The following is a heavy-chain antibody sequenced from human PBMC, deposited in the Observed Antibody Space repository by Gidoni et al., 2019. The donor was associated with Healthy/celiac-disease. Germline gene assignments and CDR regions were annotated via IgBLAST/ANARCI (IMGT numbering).Heavy chain of an antibody. D-gene: IGHD1-26*01. CDR1: GFSLSNARMG. Sequence: QVTLKESGPVLVKPTETLTLTCTVSGFSLSNARMGVSWIRQPPGKALEWLAHIFSNDEKSYSTSLKSRLTISKDTSKSQVVLTMTNMDPVDTATYYCARIRSNNHYYRADYYYGMDXWGQGTTVTVS. CDR2: IFSNDEK. CDR3: ARIRSNNHYYRADYYYGMDX. J-gene: IGHJ6*02. V-gene: IGHV2-26*01.